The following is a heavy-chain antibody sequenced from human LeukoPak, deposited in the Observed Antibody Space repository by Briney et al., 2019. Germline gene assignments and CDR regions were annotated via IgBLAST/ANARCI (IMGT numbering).Heavy chain of an antibody. CDR1: GGSLSSGDYY. V-gene: IGHV4-30-4*08. D-gene: IGHD3-22*01. J-gene: IGHJ4*02. CDR2: IYYSGST. CDR3: ARERENYDSSGYFPLFDY. Sequence: PSQTLSLTCTVSGGSLSSGDYYWSWLRQPPGKGLEWFGYIYYSGSTYYNPSLKSRVTISVDTSKNQFSLKLSSVTAADTAVYYCARERENYDSSGYFPLFDYWGQGTLVTVSS.